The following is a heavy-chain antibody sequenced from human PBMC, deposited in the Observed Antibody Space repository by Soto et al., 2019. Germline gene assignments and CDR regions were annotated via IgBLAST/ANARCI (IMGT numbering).Heavy chain of an antibody. Sequence: EVQLLESGGDLVQPGRSLRLSCAASGFTFSGDAMSWVRQAPGKGLEWVSVIHGGGNSAYYADSVKGRFTITRDNSKNTLYLQMSSMRGEDTAVYYCAKHRGWVTTSWHFDYWGQGTLVTVSS. D-gene: IGHD4-17*01. CDR2: IHGGGNSA. CDR1: GFTFSGDA. J-gene: IGHJ4*02. V-gene: IGHV3-23*01. CDR3: AKHRGWVTTSWHFDY.